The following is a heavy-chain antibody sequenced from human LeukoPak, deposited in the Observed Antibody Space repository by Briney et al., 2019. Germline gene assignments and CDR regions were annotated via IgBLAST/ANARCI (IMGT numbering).Heavy chain of an antibody. Sequence: GGSLRLSCAASGFTFSNAWMSWVRQAPGKGLEWVGRIKSKTDGGTTDYAAPVKGRFTISRDDSKNTPYLQMNSLKTEDTAVYYCTTDLTPDCSSTSCPPWGQGTLVTVSS. J-gene: IGHJ5*02. D-gene: IGHD2-2*01. V-gene: IGHV3-15*01. CDR2: IKSKTDGGTT. CDR1: GFTFSNAW. CDR3: TTDLTPDCSSTSCPP.